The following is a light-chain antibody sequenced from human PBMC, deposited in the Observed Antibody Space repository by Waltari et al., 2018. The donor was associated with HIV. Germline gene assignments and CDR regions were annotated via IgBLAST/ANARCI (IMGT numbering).Light chain of an antibody. CDR3: MQTLRIPWA. V-gene: IGKV2-28*01. CDR2: LAP. Sequence: VMSQSPRYRPVSVGEPAPISGASTESLRHENGFKYLDCYLQRPGPAPQLLIQLAPSRAFGAPTRFGGSASDTNFTLTISRVESDDVGLYYCMQTLRIPWAFGQGTRV. CDR1: ESLRHENGFKY. J-gene: IGKJ1*01.